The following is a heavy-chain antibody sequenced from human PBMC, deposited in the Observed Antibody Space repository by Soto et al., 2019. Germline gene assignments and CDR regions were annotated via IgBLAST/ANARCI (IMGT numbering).Heavy chain of an antibody. Sequence: ASVKVSCKASGYTFTSYAMHWLRQAPGQRLEWMGWINAGNGNTKYSQKFQGRVTITRDTSASTAYMELSSLRSEDTAVHYCASRPIFGVVIDYWGQGTLVTVSP. CDR1: GYTFTSYA. V-gene: IGHV1-3*01. CDR3: ASRPIFGVVIDY. J-gene: IGHJ4*02. CDR2: INAGNGNT. D-gene: IGHD3-3*01.